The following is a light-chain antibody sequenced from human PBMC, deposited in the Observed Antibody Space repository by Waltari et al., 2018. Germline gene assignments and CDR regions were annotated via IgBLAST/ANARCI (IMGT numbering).Light chain of an antibody. CDR3: QQYNNWPPWT. Sequence: EIVMTQSPATLSVSPGERATLSCRASQSVSSKLAWYQQKPGQAPSLLIYDASTKAAGIPARFSSSGSGTEFTLTISSMQSEDFAVYYCQQYNNWPPWTFGQGTKVEIK. V-gene: IGKV3-15*01. J-gene: IGKJ1*01. CDR2: DAS. CDR1: QSVSSK.